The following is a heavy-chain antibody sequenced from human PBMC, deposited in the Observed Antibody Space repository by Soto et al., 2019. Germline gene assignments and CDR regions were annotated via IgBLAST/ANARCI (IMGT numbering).Heavy chain of an antibody. Sequence: GGSLRLSCAASGFTFSSYAMSWVRQAPGKGLEWVSAISGSGGSTYYADSVKGRFTISRDNSKNTLYLQMNSLRAEDTAVYYCAKVVFDSGYKLYYYGMDVWGQGTTVTVSS. CDR2: ISGSGGST. CDR3: AKVVFDSGYKLYYYGMDV. CDR1: GFTFSSYA. V-gene: IGHV3-23*01. D-gene: IGHD5-12*01. J-gene: IGHJ6*02.